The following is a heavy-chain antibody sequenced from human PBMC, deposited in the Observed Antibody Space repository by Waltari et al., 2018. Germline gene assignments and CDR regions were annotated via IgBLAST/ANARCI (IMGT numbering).Heavy chain of an antibody. CDR2: IGTKNNKYPT. CDR1: GFTFRGAP. Sequence: EVHLEESGGAVVPPGGSLKLSCAASGFTFRGAPMHWVRQASGKAPEWSGRIGTKNNKYPTTYSAAVRGRFSISRDDSENKVFLEMTKLTVDDAAVYYCTRSAGATNAWGRGALVAVSS. CDR3: TRSAGATNA. D-gene: IGHD1-26*01. J-gene: IGHJ5*02. V-gene: IGHV3-73*01.